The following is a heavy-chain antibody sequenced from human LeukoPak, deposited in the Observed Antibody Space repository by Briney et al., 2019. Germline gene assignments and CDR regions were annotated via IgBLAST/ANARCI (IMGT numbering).Heavy chain of an antibody. CDR1: GGSISSYY. V-gene: IGHV4-59*01. CDR2: IYNSVST. Sequence: PSETLSLTCTVSGGSISSYYWNWIRQPPGKGLEWIGYIYNSVSTNYNPSLKSRVTISVDTSNNQFSLKLTSVTAADTAVYYCARAGGVSPYDTSAYLAAFDIWGQGTMVTVSS. J-gene: IGHJ3*02. CDR3: ARAGGVSPYDTSAYLAAFDI. D-gene: IGHD3-22*01.